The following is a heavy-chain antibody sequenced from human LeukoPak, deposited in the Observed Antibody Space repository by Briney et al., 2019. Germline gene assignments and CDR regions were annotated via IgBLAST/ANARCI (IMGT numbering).Heavy chain of an antibody. D-gene: IGHD4-23*01. V-gene: IGHV3-23*01. CDR1: GFTFSSYA. CDR3: ARERGSSGGNTNGYFDY. J-gene: IGHJ4*02. CDR2: ISGSGGTT. Sequence: PGGSLRLSCAASGFTFSSYAMSWVRQAPGKGPEWVSVISGSGGTTYSADSVKGRFTISRDNSKNTLYLQMNSLRAEDTAAYYCARERGSSGGNTNGYFDYWGQGALVTVSS.